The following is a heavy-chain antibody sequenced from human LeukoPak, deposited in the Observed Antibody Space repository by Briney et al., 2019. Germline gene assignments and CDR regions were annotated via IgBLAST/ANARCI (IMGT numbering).Heavy chain of an antibody. V-gene: IGHV1-2*06. CDR1: GYTFTGYY. D-gene: IGHD2-15*01. CDR3: ARDRDGGSYYFDY. Sequence: ASVKVSCKASGYTFTGYYMHWVRQAPGQRHDWMGRINPNSGGTNYAQKFQGRVTMTRDTSISTAYMELSRLRSDDTAVYYCARDRDGGSYYFDYWGQGTLVTASS. J-gene: IGHJ4*02. CDR2: INPNSGGT.